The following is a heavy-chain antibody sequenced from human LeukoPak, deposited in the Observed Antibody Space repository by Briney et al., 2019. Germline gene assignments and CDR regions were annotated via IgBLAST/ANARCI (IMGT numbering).Heavy chain of an antibody. J-gene: IGHJ4*02. CDR2: VHYTGST. D-gene: IGHD3-10*01. V-gene: IGHV4-39*01. CDR3: ARHSSQESESYYDPLGY. Sequence: SKTLSLTCTVPGGSVSSSTFYWGWIRQPPGKGLEWIASVHYTGSTFYNPSLKSRVTISMDTSKTQFSLNLRSVTAADTAVHYCARHSSQESESYYDPLGYWGQGTLVTVSS. CDR1: GGSVSSSTFY.